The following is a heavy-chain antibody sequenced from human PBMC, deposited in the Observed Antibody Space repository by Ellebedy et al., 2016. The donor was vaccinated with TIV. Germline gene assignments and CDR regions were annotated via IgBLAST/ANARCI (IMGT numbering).Heavy chain of an antibody. CDR1: GGSISSSPHY. CDR2: INYSGNT. J-gene: IGHJ4*02. Sequence: SETLSLTCAVSGGSISSSPHYWVWIRQPPGRGLEWIGSINYSGNTNYNPALKSRLTISVDTSKNQFSLMLSSVTATDTAVYYCARVKATRKPFDFWGQGTLVSVSS. V-gene: IGHV4-39*01. D-gene: IGHD5-24*01. CDR3: ARVKATRKPFDF.